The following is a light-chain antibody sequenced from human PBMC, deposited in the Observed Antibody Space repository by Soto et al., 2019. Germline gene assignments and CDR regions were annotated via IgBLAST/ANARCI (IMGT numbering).Light chain of an antibody. V-gene: IGKV3-20*01. CDR1: ESVSGSD. Sequence: EIVLTQSPGTLSLSPGERATLSCRASESVSGSDLTWYQQRLGQAPRFLLYGASGRATGIPDRFRGTGSGTDFTLIISTLEPEDFAVYYCHHYGSTPHTFGRGTKVDIK. CDR2: GAS. J-gene: IGKJ2*01. CDR3: HHYGSTPHT.